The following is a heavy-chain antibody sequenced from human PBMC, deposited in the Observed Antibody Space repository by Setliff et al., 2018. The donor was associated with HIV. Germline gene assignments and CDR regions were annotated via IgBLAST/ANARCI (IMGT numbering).Heavy chain of an antibody. CDR1: GFTFSNYA. D-gene: IGHD3-22*01. J-gene: IGHJ4*02. CDR2: IPSTGERT. CDR3: AKELAASGLGYFDS. Sequence: LSLSCAASGFTFSNYAMSWVRQAPGEGLEWVSAIPSTGERTFYADSVKGRFTISRDNSKNTVYLQMNSLRAEDTAEYYCAKELAASGLGYFDSWGRGILVTVSS. V-gene: IGHV3-23*01.